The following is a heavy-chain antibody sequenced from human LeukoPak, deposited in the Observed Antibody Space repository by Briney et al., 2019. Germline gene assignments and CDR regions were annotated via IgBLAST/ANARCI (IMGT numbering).Heavy chain of an antibody. CDR2: INPNSGGT. J-gene: IGHJ4*02. D-gene: IGHD2-8*01. CDR1: GYTFTGYY. CDR3: ARPYCTNGVCYTFFDY. Sequence: ASVKVSCKASGYTFTGYYMHWVRQAPGQGLEWMGWINPNSGGTNYAQKFQGRVTVTRDTSISTAYMELSRLRSDDTAVYYCARPYCTNGVCYTFFDYWGQGTLVTVSS. V-gene: IGHV1-2*02.